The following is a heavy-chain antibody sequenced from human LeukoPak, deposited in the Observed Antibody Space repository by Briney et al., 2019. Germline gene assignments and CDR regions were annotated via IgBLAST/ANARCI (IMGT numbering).Heavy chain of an antibody. Sequence: SETLSLTCTVSGGSISSSTYYWGWLRQPPGKGLEWIGSIYYSGSTYYNPSLKSRVTISVDTSKNQFSLKLSSVTAADTAVYYCARGLEWELDPYFDYWGQGTLVTVSS. CDR1: GGSISSSTYY. J-gene: IGHJ4*02. CDR2: IYYSGST. CDR3: ARGLEWELDPYFDY. V-gene: IGHV4-39*01. D-gene: IGHD1-26*01.